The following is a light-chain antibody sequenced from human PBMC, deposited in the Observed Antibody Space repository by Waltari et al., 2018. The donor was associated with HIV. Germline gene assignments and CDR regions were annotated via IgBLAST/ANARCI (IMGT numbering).Light chain of an antibody. Sequence: EIVLTQSPATLSLSPGERATLSCRASQSVIRYLAWYQQKPGQAPRLLIYDASNRATGIPARFSGSGSATDFTLTISSLEPDFAVYYCQHRYNWLTFGGGTKVEIK. J-gene: IGKJ4*01. CDR1: QSVIRY. CDR3: QHRYNWLT. V-gene: IGKV3-11*01. CDR2: DAS.